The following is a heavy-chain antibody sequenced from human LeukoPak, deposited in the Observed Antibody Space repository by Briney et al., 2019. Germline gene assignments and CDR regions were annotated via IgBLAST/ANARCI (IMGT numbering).Heavy chain of an antibody. CDR1: GFTFSSHW. CDR2: IKQDGSEK. J-gene: IGHJ4*02. V-gene: IGHV3-7*01. Sequence: GGSLRLSCAASGFTFSSHWMSWVRQAPGKGLEWVANIKQDGSEKYYVDSVKGRFTISRDNAKNSLYLQMNSLRAEDTAVYYCARGASFGYWGQGTLVTVSS. CDR3: ARGASFGY. D-gene: IGHD1-26*01.